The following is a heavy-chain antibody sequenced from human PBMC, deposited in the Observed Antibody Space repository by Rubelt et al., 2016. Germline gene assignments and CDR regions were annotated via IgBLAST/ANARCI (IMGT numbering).Heavy chain of an antibody. Sequence: QLRLQESGPGLVKPSETLSLTCTVSGGSISSSSYYWGWIRQPPGKGLEWIGSIYYSGSTYYNPSLKSRVTISVDTSKNQFSLKLSSVTAADTAVYYCARVGYSSSWYVPYWGQGTLVTVSS. D-gene: IGHD6-13*01. J-gene: IGHJ4*02. CDR2: IYYSGST. V-gene: IGHV4-39*07. CDR3: ARVGYSSSWYVPY. CDR1: GGSISSSSYY.